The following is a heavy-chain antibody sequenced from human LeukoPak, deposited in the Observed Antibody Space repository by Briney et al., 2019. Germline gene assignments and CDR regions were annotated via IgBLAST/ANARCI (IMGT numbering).Heavy chain of an antibody. CDR1: GGTFISYA. Sequence: SVKVSRKASGGTFISYAISWVRQAPGQGLEWMGRIIPILGIANYAQKFQGRVTITADKSTSTAYMELSSLRSEDTAVYYCAREAARSGWYDYWGQGTLVTVSS. V-gene: IGHV1-69*04. CDR2: IIPILGIA. CDR3: AREAARSGWYDY. D-gene: IGHD6-19*01. J-gene: IGHJ4*02.